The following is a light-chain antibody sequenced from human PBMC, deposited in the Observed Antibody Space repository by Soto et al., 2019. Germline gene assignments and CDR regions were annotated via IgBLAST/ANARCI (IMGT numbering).Light chain of an antibody. CDR1: QGIATS. V-gene: IGKV1-12*01. J-gene: IGKJ5*01. CDR2: DAS. CDR3: QQRSNWPPIT. Sequence: DIQMTQSPSSVSASVGDRVIIICRASQGIATSLAWYQQKPGKVPKLLIYDASSLQSGVPSRFSGSGSGTDFTLTISSLEPEDFAVYYCQQRSNWPPITFGQGTRLEIK.